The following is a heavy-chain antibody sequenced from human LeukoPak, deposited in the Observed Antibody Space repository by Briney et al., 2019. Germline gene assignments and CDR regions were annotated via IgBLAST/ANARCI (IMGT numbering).Heavy chain of an antibody. D-gene: IGHD3-16*01. V-gene: IGHV4-34*01. Sequence: SETLSLTCAVYGGSFSGHYWTWIRQPPGKGLEWIGEINHSGSTNYNPSLKSRVTISVDTSKNQFSLKVSSVTAADTAVYYCARVKDPGGYYYYYCMDIWGKGNTVTVSS. CDR3: ARVKDPGGYYYYYCMDI. CDR1: GGSFSGHY. CDR2: INHSGST. J-gene: IGHJ6*03.